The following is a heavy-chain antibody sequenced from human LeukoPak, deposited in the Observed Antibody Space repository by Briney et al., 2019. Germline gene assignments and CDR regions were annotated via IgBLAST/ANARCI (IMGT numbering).Heavy chain of an antibody. Sequence: SVKVSCKTSGFTFSSYVISWVRQAPGQGLEWVGWISPYDDDTDSAQKFQGRVTMTTDISTSTAHLEVRGLRSDDTAIYFCARGALRYSDWFSYWGQGTLVTVSS. CDR2: ISPYDDDT. CDR1: GFTFSSYV. CDR3: ARGALRYSDWFSY. J-gene: IGHJ4*02. D-gene: IGHD3-9*01. V-gene: IGHV1-18*01.